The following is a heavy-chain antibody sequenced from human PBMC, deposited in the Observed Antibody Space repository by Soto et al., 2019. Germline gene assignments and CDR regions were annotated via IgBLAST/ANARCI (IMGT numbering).Heavy chain of an antibody. J-gene: IGHJ4*02. Sequence: GGSLRLSCPASGFTFSSSGRHWFRQAPGKGLEWVAVISYDGSNKYYADSVKGRFTISRDNSKNTLYLQMNSLRAEDTAVYYCAKTPIRTGLYYFDYWGQGTLVTVSS. CDR3: AKTPIRTGLYYFDY. V-gene: IGHV3-30*18. D-gene: IGHD4-17*01. CDR2: ISYDGSNK. CDR1: GFTFSSSG.